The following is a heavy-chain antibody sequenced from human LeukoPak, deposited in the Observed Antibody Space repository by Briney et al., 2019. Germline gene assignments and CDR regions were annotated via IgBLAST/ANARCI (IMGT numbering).Heavy chain of an antibody. CDR2: ISWNSGSI. CDR3: AKAAPYDILTGYFGY. Sequence: GRSLRLSCAASGFTFDDYAMHWVRQAPGKGLEWVSGISWNSGSIGYADSVKGRFTISRDNAKNSLYLQMNSLRAEDMALYYCAKAAPYDILTGYFGYWGQGTLVTVSS. CDR1: GFTFDDYA. J-gene: IGHJ4*02. V-gene: IGHV3-9*03. D-gene: IGHD3-9*01.